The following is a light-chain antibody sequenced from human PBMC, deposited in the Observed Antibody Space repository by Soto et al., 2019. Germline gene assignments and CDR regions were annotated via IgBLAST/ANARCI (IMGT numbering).Light chain of an antibody. CDR3: AAWDASLNGVV. V-gene: IGLV1-44*01. CDR2: YNN. CDR1: SSNIGSKP. Sequence: QSVLTQPPSASGTPGQRVTISCSGSSSNIGSKPVNWYQRLPGTAPKLLIYYNNQRPSGVPDRFSGSKSGTSASLAIGGLQSGDEADYYCAAWDASLNGVVFGGGTKLTVL. J-gene: IGLJ2*01.